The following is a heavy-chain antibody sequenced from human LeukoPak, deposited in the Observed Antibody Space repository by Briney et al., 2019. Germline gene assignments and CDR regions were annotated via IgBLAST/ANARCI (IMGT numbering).Heavy chain of an antibody. CDR2: ISSSSGSI. Sequence: GGSLRLSCAASGFTFSDYSMNWVRQAPGKGLEWVSHISSSSGSIYYADSVKGRFTISRDNAKNSLYLQMNSLRDEDTAVYYCARDCGSGWSHDYWGQGTLVTVTS. D-gene: IGHD6-19*01. V-gene: IGHV3-48*02. CDR1: GFTFSDYS. J-gene: IGHJ4*02. CDR3: ARDCGSGWSHDY.